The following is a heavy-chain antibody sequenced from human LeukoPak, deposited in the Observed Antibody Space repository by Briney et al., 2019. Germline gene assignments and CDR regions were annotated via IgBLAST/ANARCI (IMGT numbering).Heavy chain of an antibody. V-gene: IGHV3-21*01. J-gene: IGHJ4*02. CDR1: GFTFSSYG. CDR3: ARVNVVSSGSPGDY. D-gene: IGHD6-6*01. Sequence: GGSLRLSCAASGFTFSSYGMHWVRQAPGKGLEWVSSISSSSSYIYYADSVKGRFTIYRDNAKNSLYLQMNSLRAEDTAVYYCARVNVVSSGSPGDYWGQGTLVTVSS. CDR2: ISSSSSYI.